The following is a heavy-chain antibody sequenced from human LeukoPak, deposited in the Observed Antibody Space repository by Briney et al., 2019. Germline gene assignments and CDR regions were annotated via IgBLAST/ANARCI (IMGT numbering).Heavy chain of an antibody. D-gene: IGHD1-26*01. CDR2: ISGNGGTT. CDR1: GFTFSSYA. J-gene: IGHJ4*02. Sequence: GGSLRLSCAASGFTFSSYAMSWVRQAPGKGLEWVSGISGNGGTTYYADSVKGRFTISRDNSKNTLYLQMNSLRAEDTAVYYCAKRAVGATEFDYWGQGTLVTVSS. CDR3: AKRAVGATEFDY. V-gene: IGHV3-23*01.